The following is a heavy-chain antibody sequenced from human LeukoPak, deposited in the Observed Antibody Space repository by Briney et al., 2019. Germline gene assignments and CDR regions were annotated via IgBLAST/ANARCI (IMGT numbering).Heavy chain of an antibody. V-gene: IGHV3-7*01. J-gene: IGHJ3*02. CDR2: IKQDGSTK. Sequence: PGGALRLSCAASGFTFSSSWMTWVRQAPGKGLEWVANIKQDGSTKYYVDAVKGRFTISRNNAKNSMYLQMNSLRAEDTAVYYCATDPPWNDDSFDIXXRGTXXTVS. D-gene: IGHD1-1*01. CDR3: ATDPPWNDDSFDI. CDR1: GFTFSSSW.